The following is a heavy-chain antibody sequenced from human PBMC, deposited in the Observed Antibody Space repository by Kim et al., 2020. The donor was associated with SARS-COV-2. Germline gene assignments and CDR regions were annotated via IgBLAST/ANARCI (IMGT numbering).Heavy chain of an antibody. Sequence: GGSLRLSCAASGFTFSSYSMNWVRQAPGKGLEWVSSISSSSSYIYYADSVKGRFTISRDNAKNSLYLQMNSLRAEDTAVYYCARCGNTYSWFGELLRDTYCFDYWGQGTLVTVSS. V-gene: IGHV3-21*01. D-gene: IGHD3-10*01. CDR2: ISSSSSYI. CDR3: ARCGNTYSWFGELLRDTYCFDY. CDR1: GFTFSSYS. J-gene: IGHJ4*02.